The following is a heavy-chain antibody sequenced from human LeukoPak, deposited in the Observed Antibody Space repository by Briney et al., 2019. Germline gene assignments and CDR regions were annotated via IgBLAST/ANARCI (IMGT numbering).Heavy chain of an antibody. D-gene: IGHD3-16*01. Sequence: PSETLSLTCTVSGGSISSSSYYWGGIRQPPGKGLEWIGSIYYSGSTYYNPSLKSRVTVSVDTSKNQFSLKLSSVTAADTAVYYCAREPVAITGDAFDIWGQGTMVTVSS. CDR1: GGSISSSSYY. J-gene: IGHJ3*02. CDR2: IYYSGST. V-gene: IGHV4-39*02. CDR3: AREPVAITGDAFDI.